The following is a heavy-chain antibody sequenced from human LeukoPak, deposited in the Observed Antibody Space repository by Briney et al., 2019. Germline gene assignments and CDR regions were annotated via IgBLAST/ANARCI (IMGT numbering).Heavy chain of an antibody. D-gene: IGHD3-10*01. Sequence: SETLSLTCTVSGGSISSGGYYWSWIRQHPGKGLEWIGYIYYSGSTYYNPSLKSRVTITVDTSKNQFSLKLSSVTAADTAVYYCARDYLLGHWFDPWGQGTPVTVSS. CDR2: IYYSGST. CDR1: GGSISSGGYY. CDR3: ARDYLLGHWFDP. J-gene: IGHJ5*02. V-gene: IGHV4-31*03.